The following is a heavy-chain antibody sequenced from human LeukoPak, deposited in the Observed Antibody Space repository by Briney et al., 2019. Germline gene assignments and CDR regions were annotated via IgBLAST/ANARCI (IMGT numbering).Heavy chain of an antibody. V-gene: IGHV3-30*18. Sequence: GGSLRLSCAASGFTFSSYGMHWVRQAPGKGLEWVAVISYDGSNKYYADSVKGRFTISRDNSKNTLYLQMNSLRAEDTAVYYCANRDYWGQGALVTVSS. CDR3: ANRDY. CDR1: GFTFSSYG. J-gene: IGHJ4*02. CDR2: ISYDGSNK.